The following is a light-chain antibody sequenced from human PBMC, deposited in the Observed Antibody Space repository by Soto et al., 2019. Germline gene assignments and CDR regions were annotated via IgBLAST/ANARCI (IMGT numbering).Light chain of an antibody. CDR3: QQSYSSPPT. J-gene: IGKJ1*01. V-gene: IGKV1-6*01. CDR2: AAS. Sequence: AIQLTQSPSSLSASVGDRVTITCRASQGIRNDLGWYQQKPGKAPKLLIYAASSLQSGVPSRFSGSASGTDFTLTISSLQPEDFATYYCQQSYSSPPTFGQGTKVDIK. CDR1: QGIRND.